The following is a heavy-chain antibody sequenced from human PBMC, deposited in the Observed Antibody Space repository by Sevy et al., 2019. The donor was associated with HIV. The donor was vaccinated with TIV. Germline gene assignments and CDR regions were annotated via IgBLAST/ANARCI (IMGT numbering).Heavy chain of an antibody. D-gene: IGHD2-15*01. CDR3: TSMGWRGGFDI. CDR2: IKTKNDGGTT. CDR1: GFTFSNTW. Sequence: GGSLRLSCEASGFTFSNTWMSWVRQAPGKGLELVGRIKTKNDGGTTDYAAPVIGRFTISRDDSKTTLYLRMNSLKIEDTAVYYCTSMGWRGGFDIWGQGTMVTVSS. J-gene: IGHJ3*02. V-gene: IGHV3-15*01.